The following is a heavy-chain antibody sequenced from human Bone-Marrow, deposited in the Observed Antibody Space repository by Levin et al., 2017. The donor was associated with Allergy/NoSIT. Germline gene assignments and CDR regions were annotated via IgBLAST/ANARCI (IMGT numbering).Heavy chain of an antibody. CDR2: ISSSGSTR. D-gene: IGHD2-15*01. V-gene: IGHV3-48*03. J-gene: IGHJ3*02. CDR1: GFTFSSYE. CDR3: ARDRYCSGGSCYRNDAVDI. Sequence: SCAASGFTFSSYEMNWVRQSPGEGLEWVSYISSSGSTRYYADSVKGRITISRDNAKNSLYLQMNSLRAEDTAVYYCARDRYCSGGSCYRNDAVDIWGQGTMVTVSS.